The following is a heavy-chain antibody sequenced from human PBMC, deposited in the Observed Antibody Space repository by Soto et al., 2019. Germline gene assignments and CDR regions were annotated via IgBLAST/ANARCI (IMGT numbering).Heavy chain of an antibody. CDR3: ARENYSTTWALDY. CDR2: INPSGGDT. V-gene: IGHV1-46*01. CDR1: GYTFTRHY. Sequence: ASVKLSCKASGYTFTRHYIHWVRQAPGQGLEWMGIINPSGGDTSYTVNFQGRVTMTRDTSTNTVYMEVGSLRSEDTAVYYCARENYSTTWALDYWGQGTLGTVSS. D-gene: IGHD6-13*01. J-gene: IGHJ4*02.